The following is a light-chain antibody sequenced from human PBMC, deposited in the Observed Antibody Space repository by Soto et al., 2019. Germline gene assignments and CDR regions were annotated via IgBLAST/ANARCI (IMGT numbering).Light chain of an antibody. Sequence: QSALTQPASVSGSPGQSITISCSGTSSDIGSANFVSWYQQHSGNAPKLLIYEVSKRPSGVSGRFSGSKSGNTASLTISGLQADDEADYYCCSYAGRVNFLFGGGTKLTVL. CDR1: SSDIGSANF. V-gene: IGLV2-23*02. J-gene: IGLJ3*02. CDR3: CSYAGRVNFL. CDR2: EVS.